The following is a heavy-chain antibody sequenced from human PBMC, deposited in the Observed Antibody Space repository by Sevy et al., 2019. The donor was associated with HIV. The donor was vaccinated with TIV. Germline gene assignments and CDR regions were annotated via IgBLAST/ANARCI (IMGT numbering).Heavy chain of an antibody. D-gene: IGHD3-10*01. Sequence: ASVKVSCKASGYTFTGYYMHWVRQAPGQGLEWMGWINPNSGGTNYAQKFQGRVTMTRDTSISTAYMQLSRLRSDDTAVYYCARGLLWSSYGMDVWGQGTTVTVSS. CDR1: GYTFTGYY. V-gene: IGHV1-2*02. CDR3: ARGLLWSSYGMDV. CDR2: INPNSGGT. J-gene: IGHJ6*02.